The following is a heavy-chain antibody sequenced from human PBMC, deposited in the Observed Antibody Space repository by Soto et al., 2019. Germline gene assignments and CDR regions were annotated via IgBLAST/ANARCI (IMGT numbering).Heavy chain of an antibody. CDR2: ISWNSGSI. V-gene: IGHV3-9*01. CDR1: GFTFGDYA. Sequence: GGSLRLSCAASGFTFGDYAMHWVRQAPGKGLEWDSGISWNSGSIGYADSVKGRFTISRDNAKNSLYLQMNSLRAEDTALYYCAKGRRIAARYYGMDVWGQGTTVTVSS. D-gene: IGHD6-6*01. CDR3: AKGRRIAARYYGMDV. J-gene: IGHJ6*02.